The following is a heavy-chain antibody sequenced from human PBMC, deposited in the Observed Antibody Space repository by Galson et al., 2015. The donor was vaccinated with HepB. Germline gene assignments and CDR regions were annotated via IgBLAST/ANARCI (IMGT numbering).Heavy chain of an antibody. CDR3: ARDHGYSGSGSFPQ. J-gene: IGHJ4*02. D-gene: IGHD3-10*01. CDR1: GFTVISNY. Sequence: SLRLSCAGSGFTVISNYMSWVRQAPGKGLEWVAFIRTDASNKYYADSVKGRFTISRDNSRNTLYLQMDSLRPEDTAVYYCARDHGYSGSGSFPQWGQGTLVTVSS. CDR2: IRTDASNK. V-gene: IGHV3-30*02.